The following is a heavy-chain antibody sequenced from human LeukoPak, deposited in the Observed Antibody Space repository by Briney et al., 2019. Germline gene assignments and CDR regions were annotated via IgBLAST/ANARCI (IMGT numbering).Heavy chain of an antibody. J-gene: IGHJ4*02. D-gene: IGHD2-2*01. CDR1: GGTFRYYP. Sequence: GASVKVSCKASGGTFRYYPISWVRQAPGQGLEWMGGILPIFRMTNYAEKFQGRVTITADESTTTAYLELNSLRSEDTAVYYCAICSSTWSGDRPDSWGQGSLVTVSS. CDR3: AICSSTWSGDRPDS. V-gene: IGHV1-69*13. CDR2: ILPIFRMT.